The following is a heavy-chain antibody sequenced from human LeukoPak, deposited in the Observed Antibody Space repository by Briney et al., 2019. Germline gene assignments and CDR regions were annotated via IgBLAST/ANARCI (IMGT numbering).Heavy chain of an antibody. CDR2: INHSGST. V-gene: IGHV4-34*01. J-gene: IGHJ4*02. CDR1: GGSFSGSH. CDR3: ARAGLSVPAAPDY. D-gene: IGHD2-2*01. Sequence: SETLSLTCAVYGGSFSGSHWSSIRQPPGKGLEWIGEINHSGSTNYNPSLKSRVTISVDTSKNHFSLKLSSVTAADTAVYYCARAGLSVPAAPDYWGQGTWSPSPQ.